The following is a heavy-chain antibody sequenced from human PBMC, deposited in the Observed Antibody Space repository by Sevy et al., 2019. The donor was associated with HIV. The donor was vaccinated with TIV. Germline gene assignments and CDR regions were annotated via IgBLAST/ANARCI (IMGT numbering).Heavy chain of an antibody. CDR3: ARGGGNGWYYFDY. J-gene: IGHJ4*02. CDR1: GGTFRSYG. CDR2: IIPILGST. D-gene: IGHD6-19*01. V-gene: IGHV1-69*13. Sequence: ASVKVSCKASGGTFRSYGISWVRQAPGQGLEWMGGIIPILGSTNYAQKFQGRVTITADESTKTAYMELNSLRSEDTAVYYCARGGGNGWYYFDYWGQETLVTVSS.